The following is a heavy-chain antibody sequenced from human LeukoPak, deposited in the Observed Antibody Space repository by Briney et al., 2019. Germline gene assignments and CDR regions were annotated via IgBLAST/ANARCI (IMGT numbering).Heavy chain of an antibody. CDR3: ARDLYGSEQ. J-gene: IGHJ4*02. CDR1: GGSLRSYY. CDR2: IYTSGST. D-gene: IGHD3-10*01. V-gene: IGHV4-4*07. Sequence: SETLSLTCPVSGGSLRSYYRSWLRQPAGKGLEWIGRIYTSGSTNYNPSLKSRVTMSVDTSKNQFSLKLCSVTAADTAVYYCARDLYGSEQWGQGTLVTVSS.